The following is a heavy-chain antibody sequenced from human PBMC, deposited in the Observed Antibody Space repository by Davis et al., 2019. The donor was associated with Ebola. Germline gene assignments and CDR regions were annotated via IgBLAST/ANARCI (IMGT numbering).Heavy chain of an antibody. J-gene: IGHJ3*02. CDR2: IYYSGST. V-gene: IGHV4-39*01. CDR1: GGSISSSSYY. CDR3: ARICGGDCYTHDAFDI. Sequence: GSLRLSCTVSGGSISSSSYYWGWIRQPPGKGLEWIGSIYYSGSTYYNPSLKSRVTISVDTSKDQFSLKLSSVTAAETAVYYCARICGGDCYTHDAFDIWGQGTMVTVSS. D-gene: IGHD2-21*02.